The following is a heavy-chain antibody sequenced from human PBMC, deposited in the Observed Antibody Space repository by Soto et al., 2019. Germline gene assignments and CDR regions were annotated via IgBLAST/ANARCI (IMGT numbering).Heavy chain of an antibody. CDR3: AKSTGGTANGMGV. CDR2: ISWNSGTI. Sequence: EVQVVESGGGLVQPGRSLRLSCAASGFSFDDYAMHWVRQAPGKGLEWVSGISWNSGTIGYADSVKGRFTISRDNAKNYLYQQMNRLRAEDTALYYCAKSTGGTANGMGVWGQGTTVTVSS. CDR1: GFSFDDYA. D-gene: IGHD2-8*02. J-gene: IGHJ6*02. V-gene: IGHV3-9*01.